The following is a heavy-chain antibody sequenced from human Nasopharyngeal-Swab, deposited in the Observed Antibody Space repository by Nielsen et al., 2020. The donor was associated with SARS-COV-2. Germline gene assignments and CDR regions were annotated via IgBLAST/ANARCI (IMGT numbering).Heavy chain of an antibody. Sequence: SETLSLTCSVSGGSISSGDYYWSWIRQPAGKGLEWIGRIYTSGTTNYNPPLKSRVTISVDTSKNQFSLKLSSVTATDTALYYCAREELGGDYNWFDPWGQGTLVTVSS. V-gene: IGHV4-61*02. CDR3: AREELGGDYNWFDP. D-gene: IGHD4-17*01. CDR2: IYTSGTT. J-gene: IGHJ5*02. CDR1: GGSISSGDYY.